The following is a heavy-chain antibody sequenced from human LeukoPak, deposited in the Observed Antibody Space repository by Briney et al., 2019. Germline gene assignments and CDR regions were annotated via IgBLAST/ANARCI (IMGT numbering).Heavy chain of an antibody. CDR2: IHPEGNEK. Sequence: PGGSLRLSCAASGFTFSNFWMSWVRQAPGRGLEWVANIHPEGNEKYHVESVEGRFTISRDNIKNSLFLQMHGVRVEDTAVYYCARGDDFSGDYWGQGTLVTVSS. V-gene: IGHV3-7*04. D-gene: IGHD1-1*01. J-gene: IGHJ4*02. CDR1: GFTFSNFW. CDR3: ARGDDFSGDY.